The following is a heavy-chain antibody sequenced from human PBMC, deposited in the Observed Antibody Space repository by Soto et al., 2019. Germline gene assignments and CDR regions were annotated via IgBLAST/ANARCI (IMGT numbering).Heavy chain of an antibody. CDR3: ARDRYYGGADY. J-gene: IGHJ4*02. CDR1: GVSISPRY. Sequence: SETLSLTCTVSGVSISPRYWSWIRQSPGKGLEWIGYIYYSGSTTYNPSLRRRVTMSVDTSKNQFSLKLNSVTAADTAVYYCARDRYYGGADYWGQGTLVTVSS. V-gene: IGHV4-59*11. CDR2: IYYSGST. D-gene: IGHD3-10*01.